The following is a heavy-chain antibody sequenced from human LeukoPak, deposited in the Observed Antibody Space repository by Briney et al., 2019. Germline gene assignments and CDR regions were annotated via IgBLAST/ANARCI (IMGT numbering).Heavy chain of an antibody. CDR3: ATATGFDAFDI. CDR1: GFTFDDYA. D-gene: IGHD2-15*01. CDR2: ISWNSGSI. J-gene: IGHJ3*02. V-gene: IGHV3-9*03. Sequence: SGGSLRLSCAASGFTFDDYAMHWVRQAPGKGLEWVSGISWNSGSIGYADSVKGRFTISRDNAKNSLYLQMNSLRAEDMALYYCATATGFDAFDIWGQGTMVTVSS.